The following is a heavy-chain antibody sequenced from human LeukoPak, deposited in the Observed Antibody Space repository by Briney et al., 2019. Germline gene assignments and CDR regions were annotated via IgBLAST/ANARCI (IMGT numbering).Heavy chain of an antibody. CDR3: ARGRGYCSRTTCWYFGY. CDR2: INSGSDII. CDR1: GFTFPTYH. D-gene: IGHD2-2*01. J-gene: IGHJ4*02. V-gene: IGHV3-48*01. Sequence: PGGSLRLSCAASGFTFPTYHMVWVRQSQGKVLEWLAYINSGSDIIYYADSVKGRFTISRDNAKNSLYLEMISLRAEDTAVYFCARGRGYCSRTTCWYFGYWGQGTLVTVSS.